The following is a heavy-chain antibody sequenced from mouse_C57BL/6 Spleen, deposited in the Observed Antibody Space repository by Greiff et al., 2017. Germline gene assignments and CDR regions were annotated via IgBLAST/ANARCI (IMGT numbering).Heavy chain of an antibody. CDR2: IYPGSGST. Sequence: QVQLQQPGAELVKPGASVKMSCKASGYTFTSYWITWVKQRPGQGLEWIGDIYPGSGSTNYNEKFKSKATLTVDTSSSTAYMQLSSLTSDDSAVYYCARDYYGSSHGYAMDYWGQGTSVTVSS. J-gene: IGHJ4*01. D-gene: IGHD1-1*01. CDR1: GYTFTSYW. CDR3: ARDYYGSSHGYAMDY. V-gene: IGHV1-55*01.